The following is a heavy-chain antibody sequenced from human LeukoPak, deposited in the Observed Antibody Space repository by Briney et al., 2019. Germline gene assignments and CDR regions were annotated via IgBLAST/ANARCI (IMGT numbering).Heavy chain of an antibody. Sequence: TSETLSLTCSVYSGSFSGYYWSWIRQPPGKGLEWIGEINHSGSTNYNPSLKSRVTISVDTSKNQFSLKMTSVTAADTAVYYCASFYCSGGSCYQYYSYYMDVWGKGTTVTISS. CDR3: ASFYCSGGSCYQYYSYYMDV. J-gene: IGHJ6*03. V-gene: IGHV4-34*01. D-gene: IGHD2-15*01. CDR1: SGSFSGYY. CDR2: INHSGST.